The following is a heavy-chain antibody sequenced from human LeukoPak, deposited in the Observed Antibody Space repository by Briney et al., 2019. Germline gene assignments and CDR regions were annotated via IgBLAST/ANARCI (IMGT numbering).Heavy chain of an antibody. V-gene: IGHV4-30-2*01. J-gene: IGHJ4*02. CDR3: ARDNWNAFDY. D-gene: IGHD1-20*01. Sequence: KTSETLSLTCAVSGGSISSGGYSWSWIRQPPGKGLEWIGYIYHSGSTYYNPSLRSRVTISVDRSKNQFSLKLSSVTAADTAVYYCARDNWNAFDYWGQGTLVTVSS. CDR2: IYHSGST. CDR1: GGSISSGGYS.